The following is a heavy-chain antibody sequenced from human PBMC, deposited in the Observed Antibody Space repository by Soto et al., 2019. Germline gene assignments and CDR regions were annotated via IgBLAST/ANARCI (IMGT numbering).Heavy chain of an antibody. CDR1: GDTFSSYA. CDR3: AREGATQYPVPYGGMDV. D-gene: IGHD1-26*01. CDR2: IIPIFGTA. J-gene: IGHJ6*02. V-gene: IGHV1-69*06. Sequence: ASVKVSCKASGDTFSSYAISWVRQAPGQGLEWMGGIIPIFGTANYAQKFQGRVTITADKSTSTAYMELSSLRSEDTAVYYCAREGATQYPVPYGGMDVWGQGTTVTVYS.